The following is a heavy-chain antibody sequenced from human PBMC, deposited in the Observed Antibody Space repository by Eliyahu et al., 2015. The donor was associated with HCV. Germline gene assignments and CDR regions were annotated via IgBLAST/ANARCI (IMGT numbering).Heavy chain of an antibody. CDR1: GFTFSSYA. J-gene: IGHJ6*02. CDR2: ISYDGSNK. Sequence: QVQLVESGGGVVQPGRSLRLSCAASGFTFSSYAMHWVRQAPGKGLEWVAVISYDGSNKYYADSVKGRFTISRDNSKNTLYLQMNSLRAEDTAVYYCARVGYYYGMDVWGQGTTVTVSS. CDR3: ARVGYYYGMDV. V-gene: IGHV3-30-3*01.